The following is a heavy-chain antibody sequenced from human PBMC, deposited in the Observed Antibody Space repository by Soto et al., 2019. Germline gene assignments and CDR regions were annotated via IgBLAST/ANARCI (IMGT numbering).Heavy chain of an antibody. V-gene: IGHV3-48*02. J-gene: IGHJ4*02. CDR1: GFSFSTFA. D-gene: IGHD1-26*01. CDR3: AKSLGGRYSGSYFFDS. CDR2: ISSSGGTT. Sequence: GGSLRLSCAASGFSFSTFAMSWVRQAPGEGLEWVSYISSSGGTTHHADSVKGRFTISRDNAKNSLSLQMNSLRDEDTATYFCAKSLGGRYSGSYFFDSWGQGALVTVSS.